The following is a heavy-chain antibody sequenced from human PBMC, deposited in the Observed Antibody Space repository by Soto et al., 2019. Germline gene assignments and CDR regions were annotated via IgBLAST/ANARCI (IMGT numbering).Heavy chain of an antibody. Sequence: HPGGSLRLSCAASGFTFSSYAMHWVRQAPGKGLEWVAVISYDGSNKYYADSVKGRFTISRDNSKNTLYLQMNSLRAEDTAVYYCARVSYYDFWSGYIDAFDIWGQGK. D-gene: IGHD3-3*01. CDR3: ARVSYYDFWSGYIDAFDI. J-gene: IGHJ3*02. CDR1: GFTFSSYA. V-gene: IGHV3-30-3*01. CDR2: ISYDGSNK.